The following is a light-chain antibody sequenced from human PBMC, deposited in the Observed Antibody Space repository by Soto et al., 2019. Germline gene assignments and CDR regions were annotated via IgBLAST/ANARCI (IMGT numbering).Light chain of an antibody. CDR2: EVS. CDR3: SSYNSSSTQV. J-gene: IGLJ1*01. CDR1: SSDVGGYNY. V-gene: IGLV2-14*01. Sequence: QSVLTQPASVSGSPGRSITISCTGTSSDVGGYNYVSWYQQHPGKAPKLMIYEVSNRPSGVSNRFSCSKSGNTASLTISGLQAEGEAAYYRSSYNSSSTQVFGTGTKVTVL.